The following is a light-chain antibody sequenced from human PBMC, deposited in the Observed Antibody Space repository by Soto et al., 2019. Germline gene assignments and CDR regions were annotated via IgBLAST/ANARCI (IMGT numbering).Light chain of an antibody. J-gene: IGKJ1*01. CDR2: DAS. V-gene: IGKV1-5*01. Sequence: QLTQPASTLSASVGDRVTITCRASQNINTLLAWYQQKPGKAPQLLIYDASTLESGVPSRFSGSGSGTDFTLTISRLEPEDFAVYYCQQYGSSRKTFRQGTKV. CDR1: QNINTL. CDR3: QQYGSSRKT.